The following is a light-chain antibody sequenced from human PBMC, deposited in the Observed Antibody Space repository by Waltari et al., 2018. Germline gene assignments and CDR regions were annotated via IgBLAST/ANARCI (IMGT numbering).Light chain of an antibody. Sequence: QSALTQPAAVSESPGQSITISCTGTSSDVGAQNYVSWYQQHPGEAPKLMIYYVNKLPSGTSNRFSGSKSGNTASLSISGLQAEDEADYYCSSYTSTNTYVFGSGTKVTVL. V-gene: IGLV2-14*03. CDR2: YVN. CDR3: SSYTSTNTYV. CDR1: SSDVGAQNY. J-gene: IGLJ1*01.